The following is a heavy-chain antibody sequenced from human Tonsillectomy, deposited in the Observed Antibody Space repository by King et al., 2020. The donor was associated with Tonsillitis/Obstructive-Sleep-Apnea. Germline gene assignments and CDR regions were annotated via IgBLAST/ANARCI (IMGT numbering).Heavy chain of an antibody. Sequence: VQLVESGGGLVQPGGSLRLSCAASGFTFSSYAMNWVRQAPGKGLEWVSAISGSGGGTYSANSVRGRFTISRDNSKNTLYLQMNSLTVEDTAVYYCAKGKDNSGLYYYGMDVWGQGTTVTVSS. J-gene: IGHJ6*02. V-gene: IGHV3-23*04. D-gene: IGHD6-19*01. CDR2: ISGSGGGT. CDR1: GFTFSSYA. CDR3: AKGKDNSGLYYYGMDV.